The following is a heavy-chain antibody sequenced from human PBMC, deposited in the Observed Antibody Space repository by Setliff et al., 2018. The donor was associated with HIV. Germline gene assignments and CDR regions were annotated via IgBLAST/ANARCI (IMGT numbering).Heavy chain of an antibody. V-gene: IGHV3-48*01. D-gene: IGHD3-16*01. J-gene: IGHJ4*02. CDR2: MSDSGNSI. Sequence: GGSLRLSCTGSGFTFTSYSVNWVRQAPGKGLEWLSYMSDSGNSIYYADSLKGRFTISRDNSKSTLYLQMNSLRAEDTALYYCAKVPTWGSVDYWGQGTLVTVSS. CDR1: GFTFTSYS. CDR3: AKVPTWGSVDY.